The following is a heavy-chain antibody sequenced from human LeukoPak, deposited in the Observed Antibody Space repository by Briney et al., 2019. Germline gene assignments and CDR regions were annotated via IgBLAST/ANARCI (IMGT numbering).Heavy chain of an antibody. CDR1: GFTVSSNY. J-gene: IGHJ4*02. D-gene: IGHD3-10*01. CDR2: IYSGAST. V-gene: IGHV3-53*01. Sequence: GSLRLSCAASGFTVSSNYLSWVRQAPGKGLGWVSVIYSGASTYYPDSVKGRFHISKDNSKNTLYLQMNSLRAEDTAVYYCAVGGEYHKYYFDYWGQGTLVTVSS. CDR3: AVGGEYHKYYFDY.